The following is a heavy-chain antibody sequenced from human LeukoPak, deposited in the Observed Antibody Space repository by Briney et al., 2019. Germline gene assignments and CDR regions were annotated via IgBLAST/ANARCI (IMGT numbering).Heavy chain of an antibody. CDR1: GGSFRGYY. J-gene: IGHJ5*02. CDR2: INHSGST. CDR3: ARGRRGILSLDP. Sequence: SETLSLTSAVSGGSFRGYYWSWIRQPPGKGLEWIGEINHSGSTNYNPSLKSRVTISVDTSKNQFSLKLSSVTAADTAVYYCARGRRGILSLDPWGQGTLVTVSS. D-gene: IGHD2-8*01. V-gene: IGHV4-34*01.